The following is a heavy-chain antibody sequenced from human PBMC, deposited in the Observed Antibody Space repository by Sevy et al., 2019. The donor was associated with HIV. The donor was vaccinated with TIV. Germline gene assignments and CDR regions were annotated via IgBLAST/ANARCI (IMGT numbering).Heavy chain of an antibody. CDR1: GYTFTSYG. D-gene: IGHD6-13*01. Sequence: ASVKVSCKTSGYTFTSYGISWVRQAPGQGLEWMGWTSAYNGNTNYAQKFQGRVTLTTDTSTSTAYMELRSLRSDETAVYYCARDHPVHQHLGPWGQEPWSPSPQ. J-gene: IGHJ5*02. CDR3: ARDHPVHQHLGP. V-gene: IGHV1-18*04. CDR2: TSAYNGNT.